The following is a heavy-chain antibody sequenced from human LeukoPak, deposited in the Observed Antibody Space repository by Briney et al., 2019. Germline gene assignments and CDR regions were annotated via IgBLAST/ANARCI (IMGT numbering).Heavy chain of an antibody. D-gene: IGHD5-18*01. Sequence: GESLQISCQGSGYRFTNYCIGWVRQMPGKGLECMGIIYPDDSDIRYSPSFQGQVTISADKSVSTAYLQWSSLKASDTAIYYCARHTRGVDTALVQDAFDIWGQGTRVTVSS. J-gene: IGHJ3*02. CDR2: IYPDDSDI. V-gene: IGHV5-51*01. CDR3: ARHTRGVDTALVQDAFDI. CDR1: GYRFTNYC.